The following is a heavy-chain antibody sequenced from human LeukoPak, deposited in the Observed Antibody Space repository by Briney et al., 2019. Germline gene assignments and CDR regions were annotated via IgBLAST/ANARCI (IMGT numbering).Heavy chain of an antibody. CDR2: IYYSGST. CDR3: ARTVAGTFWD. CDR1: GGSISSSSYY. Sequence: PSETLSLTCTVSGGSISSSSYYWGWIRQPPGKGLEWIGSIYYSGSTYYNPSLKSRVTISVDTSKNQFSLKLSSVTAADTAVYYCARTVAGTFWDWGQGTLVTVSS. J-gene: IGHJ4*02. V-gene: IGHV4-39*01. D-gene: IGHD6-19*01.